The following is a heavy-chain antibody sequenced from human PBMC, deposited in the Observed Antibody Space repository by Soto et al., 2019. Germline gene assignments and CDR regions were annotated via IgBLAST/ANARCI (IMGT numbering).Heavy chain of an antibody. Sequence: QVQLVQSGVEVKKPGASVKVSCQASGYTFTNYGITWLRQAPGQGLEWMGWVSAYNLNTNYAQRFQDRVTMTTDTSTRTAYMELRNLKSDDTAIYFVARERQYEPLLYWGQGTLVTGSS. D-gene: IGHD2-2*01. CDR3: ARERQYEPLLY. V-gene: IGHV1-18*01. CDR2: VSAYNLNT. J-gene: IGHJ4*02. CDR1: GYTFTNYG.